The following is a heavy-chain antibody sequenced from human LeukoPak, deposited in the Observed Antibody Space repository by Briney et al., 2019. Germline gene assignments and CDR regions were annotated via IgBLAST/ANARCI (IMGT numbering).Heavy chain of an antibody. J-gene: IGHJ5*02. Sequence: SETLSLTCTASGGSISSSYWSWIRQPPGKGLEWIGYIYYSGSTNYNPSPKSRVTISVDTSKNQFSLKLSSVTAADTAVYYCARYNYDFWSGYSKWFGPWGQGTLVTVSS. CDR1: GGSISSSY. D-gene: IGHD3-3*01. CDR3: ARYNYDFWSGYSKWFGP. V-gene: IGHV4-59*01. CDR2: IYYSGST.